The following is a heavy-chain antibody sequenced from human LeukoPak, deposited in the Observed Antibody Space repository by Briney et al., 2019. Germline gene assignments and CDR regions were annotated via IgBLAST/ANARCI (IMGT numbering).Heavy chain of an antibody. CDR2: IIPIFGTA. D-gene: IGHD5-18*01. J-gene: IGHJ6*03. CDR1: GDSFSSYA. V-gene: IGHV1-69*06. CDR3: AKQGAARQDYYMDV. Sequence: SVKVSCKASGDSFSSYAITWGRQAPGQGLEWLGRIIPIFGTANYPQKFQGRVTITADILSSTAYIEMTNLTSDDTAVYFCAKQGAARQDYYMDVWGNGTTVSVS.